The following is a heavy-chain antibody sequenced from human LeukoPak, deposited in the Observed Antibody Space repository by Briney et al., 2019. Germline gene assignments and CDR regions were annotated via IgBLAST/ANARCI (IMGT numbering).Heavy chain of an antibody. D-gene: IGHD1-26*01. Sequence: SETLSLTCTVSGGSISFYSSWFRQSPGKRLDWIGQIYQSGSTDYNPSLRSRVTISRDTSKNQFSLQLTSVTAADTAVYYCARHSDRWRYAMDVWGQGTTVTVSS. J-gene: IGHJ6*02. CDR1: GGSISFY. CDR3: ARHSDRWRYAMDV. CDR2: IYQSGST. V-gene: IGHV4-59*08.